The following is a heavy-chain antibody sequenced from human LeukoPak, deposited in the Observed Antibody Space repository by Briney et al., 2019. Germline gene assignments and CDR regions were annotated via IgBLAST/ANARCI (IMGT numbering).Heavy chain of an antibody. J-gene: IGHJ4*02. CDR3: AKRGSYDFWSGYYYDY. CDR1: GFTFNNFA. CDR2: TSGSGGST. V-gene: IGHV3-23*01. Sequence: GGSLRLSCAASGFTFNNFAMSWVRQAPGKGLEWVSATSGSGGSTYYADSVKGGFTISRDNSKNTLYLQMNSLRAADTALYYCAKRGSYDFWSGYYYDYWGRGTPVTVSS. D-gene: IGHD3-3*01.